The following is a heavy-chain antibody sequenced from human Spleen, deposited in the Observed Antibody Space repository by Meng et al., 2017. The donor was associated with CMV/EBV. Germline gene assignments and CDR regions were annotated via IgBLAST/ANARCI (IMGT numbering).Heavy chain of an antibody. CDR3: ARERKYYDILTGPGSAFDI. V-gene: IGHV1-46*01. J-gene: IGHJ3*02. Sequence: ASVKVSCKASGYTFTSYYMHWVRQAPGQGLEWMGIINPSGGSTSYAQKFQGRVTMTRDTSTSTAYMELSSLRSEDTAVYYCARERKYYDILTGPGSAFDIWGQGTMVTVSS. CDR2: INPSGGST. D-gene: IGHD3-9*01. CDR1: GYTFTSYY.